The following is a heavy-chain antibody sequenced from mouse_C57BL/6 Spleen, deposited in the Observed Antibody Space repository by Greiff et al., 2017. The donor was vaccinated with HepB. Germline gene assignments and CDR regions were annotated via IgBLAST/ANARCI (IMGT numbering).Heavy chain of an antibody. Sequence: EVQVVESGGGLVKPGGSLKLSCAASGFTFSSYTMSWVRQTPEKRLEWVATISGGGGNTYYPDSVKGRFTISRDNAKNTLYLQMSSLRSEDTALYYCARHNYGSSPHWYFDVWGTGTTVTVSS. J-gene: IGHJ1*03. CDR3: ARHNYGSSPHWYFDV. CDR2: ISGGGGNT. CDR1: GFTFSSYT. D-gene: IGHD1-1*01. V-gene: IGHV5-9*01.